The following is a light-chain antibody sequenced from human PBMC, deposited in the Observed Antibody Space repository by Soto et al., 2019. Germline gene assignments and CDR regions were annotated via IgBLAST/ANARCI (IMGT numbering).Light chain of an antibody. V-gene: IGKV1-27*01. CDR3: QKYNGARWT. CDR2: AAS. J-gene: IGKJ1*01. Sequence: DIQMTQSPSSLSASVGDRVTITCRASQGFSNYSAWYQQKPGKVPKLLIYAASSLQSGVPSRFSGSGSGTDFTLTISSLQPEDVATYYCQKYNGARWTFGQGTKVEIK. CDR1: QGFSNY.